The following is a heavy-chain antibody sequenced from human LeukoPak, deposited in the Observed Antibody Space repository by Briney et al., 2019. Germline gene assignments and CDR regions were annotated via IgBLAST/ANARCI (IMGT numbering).Heavy chain of an antibody. D-gene: IGHD1-14*01. CDR2: INPSGGST. J-gene: IGHJ6*03. CDR3: ARAGISIHRGMYYMDV. Sequence: ASVKVSCKASGYTFTSYYMHWVRQAPGQGLEWMGIINPSGGSTSYAQKFQGRVTMTRDMSTSTVYMELSSLRSEDTAVYYCARAGISIHRGMYYMDVWGKGTTVTVSS. CDR1: GYTFTSYY. V-gene: IGHV1-46*01.